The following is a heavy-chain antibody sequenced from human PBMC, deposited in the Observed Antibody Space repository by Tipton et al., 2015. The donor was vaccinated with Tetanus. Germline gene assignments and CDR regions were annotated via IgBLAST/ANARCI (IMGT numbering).Heavy chain of an antibody. CDR3: ARDGQPGYYYGMDV. CDR2: IYTSGST. Sequence: TLSLTCTVSGGSLRSYYWSWFRQPAGKGLEWIGRIYTSGSTNYNPSLKSRVTMSVDTSKNQFSLKLSSVTAADTAIYYCARDGQPGYYYGMDVWGQGTTVTVSS. V-gene: IGHV4-4*07. J-gene: IGHJ6*02. D-gene: IGHD1-14*01. CDR1: GGSLRSYY.